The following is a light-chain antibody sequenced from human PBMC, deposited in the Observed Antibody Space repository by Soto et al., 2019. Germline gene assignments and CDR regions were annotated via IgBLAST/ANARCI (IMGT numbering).Light chain of an antibody. J-gene: IGKJ3*01. Sequence: EIVMTQSPATLSVSPGERATLSCRASQSVSSNLAWYQQKPGQAPRLLIYGASTRATGIPARFSGSGSGTEFTLTISSLQSEDFAVYYCQHHYNWPFTFGPGTKVDI. CDR1: QSVSSN. CDR2: GAS. V-gene: IGKV3-15*01. CDR3: QHHYNWPFT.